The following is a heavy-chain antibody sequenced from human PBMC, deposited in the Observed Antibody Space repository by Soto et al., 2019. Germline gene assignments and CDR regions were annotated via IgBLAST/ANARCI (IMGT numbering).Heavy chain of an antibody. J-gene: IGHJ4*02. CDR3: ASLPWGGLSSGWSFDY. CDR1: GGSISSGGYY. V-gene: IGHV4-31*03. D-gene: IGHD6-19*01. CDR2: IYYSGST. Sequence: PSETLSLTCTVSGGSISSGGYYWSWIRQHPGKGLEWIGYIYYSGSTYYNPSLESRVTISVDTSKNQFSLKLSSVTAADTAVYYCASLPWGGLSSGWSFDYWGQGTLVTVSS.